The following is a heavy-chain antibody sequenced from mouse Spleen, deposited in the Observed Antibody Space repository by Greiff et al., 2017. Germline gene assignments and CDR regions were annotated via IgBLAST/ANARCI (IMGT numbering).Heavy chain of an antibody. V-gene: IGHV3-8*02. CDR2: ISYSGST. Sequence: EVMLVESGPSLVKPSQTLSLTCSVTGDSITSGYWNWIRKFPGNKLEYMGYISYSGSTYYNPSLKSRISITRDTSKNQYYLQLNSVTTEDTATYYCARSSTVGGSAWFAYWGQGTLVTVSA. D-gene: IGHD1-1*01. J-gene: IGHJ3*01. CDR3: ARSSTVGGSAWFAY. CDR1: GDSITSGY.